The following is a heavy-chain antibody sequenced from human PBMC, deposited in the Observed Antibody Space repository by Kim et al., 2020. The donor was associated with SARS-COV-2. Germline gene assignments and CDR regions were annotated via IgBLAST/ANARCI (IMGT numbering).Heavy chain of an antibody. J-gene: IGHJ4*02. V-gene: IGHV3-30-3*01. CDR2: ISSDGTIQ. CDR1: GFTFSRCA. CDR3: ARRDFWSTYPFDY. Sequence: GGSLRLSCATSGFTFSRCALHWVRQAPGRGLEWVAVISSDGTIQHYLDSVKGRFTISRDNSKNTIFLQMNSLTPDDTAVYYCARRDFWSTYPFDYWGQGT. D-gene: IGHD3-3*01.